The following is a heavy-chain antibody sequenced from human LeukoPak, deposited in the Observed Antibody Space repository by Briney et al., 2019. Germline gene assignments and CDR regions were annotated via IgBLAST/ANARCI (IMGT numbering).Heavy chain of an antibody. V-gene: IGHV4-34*01. Sequence: PSETLSLTCAVYGGSFSGYYWSWIRQPPGKGLEWIGEINHSGSTNYNPSLKSRVTISVDTSKNQFSLKLSSVTAADTAVYYCARGLKRVFEFYFDYWGQGTLVTVSS. CDR2: INHSGST. CDR1: GGSFSGYY. J-gene: IGHJ4*02. D-gene: IGHD6-13*01. CDR3: ARGLKRVFEFYFDY.